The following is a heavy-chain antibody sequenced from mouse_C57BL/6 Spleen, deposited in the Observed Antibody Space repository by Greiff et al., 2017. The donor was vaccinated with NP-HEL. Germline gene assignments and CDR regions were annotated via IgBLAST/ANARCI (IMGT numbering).Heavy chain of an antibody. CDR2: IRSKSSNYAT. Sequence: EAGGGLVQPKGSLKLSCAASGFTFNTYAMHWVRQAPGKGLEWVARIRSKSSNYATYYADSVKDRFTISRDDSQSMLYLQMNNLKTEDTAMYYCVRDRDYYGSYWYFDVWGTGTTVTVSS. J-gene: IGHJ1*03. CDR1: GFTFNTYA. V-gene: IGHV10-3*01. D-gene: IGHD1-1*01. CDR3: VRDRDYYGSYWYFDV.